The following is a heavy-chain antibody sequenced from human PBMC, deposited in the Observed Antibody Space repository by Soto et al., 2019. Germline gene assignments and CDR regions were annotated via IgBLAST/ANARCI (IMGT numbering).Heavy chain of an antibody. Sequence: PSETLSLTCTVSGGSISSSSYYWGWIRQPPGKGLEWIGSIYYSGSTYYNPSLKSRVTISVDTSKNQFSLKLSSVTAADTAVYYCARLPGTYYYYMDVWGKGTTVTVSS. CDR3: ARLPGTYYYYMDV. J-gene: IGHJ6*03. D-gene: IGHD1-1*01. CDR2: IYYSGST. CDR1: GGSISSSSYY. V-gene: IGHV4-39*01.